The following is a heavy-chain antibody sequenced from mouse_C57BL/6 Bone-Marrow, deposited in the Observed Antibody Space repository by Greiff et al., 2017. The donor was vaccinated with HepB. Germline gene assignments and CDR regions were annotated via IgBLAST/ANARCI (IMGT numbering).Heavy chain of an antibody. CDR2: IYPGGGYT. V-gene: IGHV1-63*01. Sequence: VKLQESGAELVRPGTSVKMSCKASGYTFTNYWIGWAKQRPGHGLEWIGDIYPGGGYTNYNEKFKGKATLTADKSSSTAYMQFSSLTSEDSAIYYCARSNYGIAWFAYWGQGTLVTVSA. CDR3: ARSNYGIAWFAY. D-gene: IGHD2-1*01. J-gene: IGHJ3*01. CDR1: GYTFTNYW.